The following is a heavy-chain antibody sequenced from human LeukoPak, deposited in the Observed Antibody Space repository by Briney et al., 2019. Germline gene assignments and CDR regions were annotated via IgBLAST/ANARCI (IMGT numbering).Heavy chain of an antibody. Sequence: PGGSLRLSCAASGFTFDDYAMHWVRQAPGKGLEWVSGISWNSGSIGYADSVKGRFTISRDNAKNSLYLQMNSLRAEDTALYYCAKDISSGSYSRGPFDIWGQGTMVTVSS. CDR1: GFTFDDYA. V-gene: IGHV3-9*01. CDR2: ISWNSGSI. CDR3: AKDISSGSYSRGPFDI. D-gene: IGHD1-26*01. J-gene: IGHJ3*02.